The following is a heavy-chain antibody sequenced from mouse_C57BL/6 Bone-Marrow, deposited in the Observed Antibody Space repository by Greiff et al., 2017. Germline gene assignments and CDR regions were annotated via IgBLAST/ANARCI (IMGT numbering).Heavy chain of an antibody. D-gene: IGHD1-1*01. CDR1: GYTFTRYG. V-gene: IGHV1-81*01. CDR3: AILCGLTTVVATNFDY. Sequence: VNLVESGAELARPGASVTLSCKASGYTFTRYGISWVKQRTGQGLAWIGEIYPRRGNTYYNETFKGKATLTLDKSSSTSYMELRSLTSEDSAVYVRAILCGLTTVVATNFDYWGQGTTRTVSS. CDR2: IYPRRGNT. J-gene: IGHJ2*01.